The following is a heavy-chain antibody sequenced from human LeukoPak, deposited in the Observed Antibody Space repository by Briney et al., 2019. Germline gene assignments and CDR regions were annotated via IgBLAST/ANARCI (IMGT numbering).Heavy chain of an antibody. D-gene: IGHD2-15*01. CDR1: GGTFSSYA. CDR3: ARDLFPQYCSGGSCYSSSGYYFDY. V-gene: IGHV1-69*05. CDR2: IIPIFGTA. Sequence: ASVKVSCKASGGTFSSYAISWGRQAPGQGLEWMGRIIPIFGTANYAQKFQGRVTITTDESTSTAYMELSSLRSEDTAVYYCARDLFPQYCSGGSCYSSSGYYFDYWGQGTLVTVSS. J-gene: IGHJ4*02.